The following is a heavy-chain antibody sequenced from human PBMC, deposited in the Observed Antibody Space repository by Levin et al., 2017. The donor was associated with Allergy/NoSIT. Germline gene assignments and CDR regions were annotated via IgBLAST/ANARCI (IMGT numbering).Heavy chain of an antibody. V-gene: IGHV5-51*01. CDR2: IYPGDSDS. J-gene: IGHJ3*01. CDR3: ASHRVVDIRQDVFDV. Sequence: GESLKISCKGSGYNFASHWIGWVRQMPGKGLEWMGIIYPGDSDSRYSPSFQGQVTISVDKSISTAYLPWSSLQASDTAMYYCASHRVVDIRQDVFDVWGQGTMVTVSS. CDR1: GYNFASHW. D-gene: IGHD2-15*01.